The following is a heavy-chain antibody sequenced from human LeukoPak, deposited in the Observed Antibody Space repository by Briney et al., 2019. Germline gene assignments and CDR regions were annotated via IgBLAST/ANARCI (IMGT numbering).Heavy chain of an antibody. CDR3: AKCPGNYYGGGFDY. D-gene: IGHD3-10*01. Sequence: WGSLRLSCAASGFTFSTYGMNWVRQAPGKGLEWVAFISHDGNNEYYADSLKGRFTISTENSKNTLYMQLNSLRAEATAVYFCAKCPGNYYGGGFDYWGQGTLVTVSS. J-gene: IGHJ4*02. V-gene: IGHV3-30*18. CDR2: ISHDGNNE. CDR1: GFTFSTYG.